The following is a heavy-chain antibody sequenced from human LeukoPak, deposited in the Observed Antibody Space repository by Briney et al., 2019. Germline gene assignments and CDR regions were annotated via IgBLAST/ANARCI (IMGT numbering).Heavy chain of an antibody. Sequence: PGGSLRLSCAASGFTFSRYSMNWVRQAPGKGLEWVSSISSSSGYIYYADSMKGRFTISRDNAKNSLYLQMISLRAEDTAVYYCARGGAPYCSSTSCYEDRFDPWGQGTLVTVSS. J-gene: IGHJ5*02. V-gene: IGHV3-21*04. CDR1: GFTFSRYS. CDR2: ISSSSGYI. CDR3: ARGGAPYCSSTSCYEDRFDP. D-gene: IGHD2-2*01.